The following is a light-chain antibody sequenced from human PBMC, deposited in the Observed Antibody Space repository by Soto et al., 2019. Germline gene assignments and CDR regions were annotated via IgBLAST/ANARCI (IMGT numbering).Light chain of an antibody. CDR3: QQYNSYST. CDR2: KAS. J-gene: IGKJ1*01. CDR1: QSISSW. Sequence: DIQMTPSPSILSASVGDRVTITCRASQSISSWLAWYQQKPGKAPNLLIYKASSLESGVPSRFSGSGSGTEFTLTISSLQPDDFATYYCQQYNSYSTFGQGTKVDIK. V-gene: IGKV1-5*03.